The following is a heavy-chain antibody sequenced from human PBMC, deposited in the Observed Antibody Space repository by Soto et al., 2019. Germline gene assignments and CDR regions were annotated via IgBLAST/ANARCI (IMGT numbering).Heavy chain of an antibody. V-gene: IGHV3-30-3*01. CDR2: ISYDGTNK. J-gene: IGHJ5*02. CDR3: ARDGLAYQQMPAWFDP. CDR1: GFTFSTYA. D-gene: IGHD2-2*01. Sequence: QVQLVESGGGVVQPGRSLRLSCAASGFTFSTYAMHWVRQAPGKGLEWVAVISYDGTNKYYADSVKGRFTISRDNSKNTLYLQMNSLRPEDTAMYYCARDGLAYQQMPAWFDPWGQGTLVTVSS.